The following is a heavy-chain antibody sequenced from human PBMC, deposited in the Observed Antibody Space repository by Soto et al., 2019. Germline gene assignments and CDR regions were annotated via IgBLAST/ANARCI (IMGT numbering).Heavy chain of an antibody. J-gene: IGHJ4*02. V-gene: IGHV3-48*03. CDR1: GLTFSKFE. CDR2: ISSDGATI. Sequence: GGSLRLSCEVSGLTFSKFEMTWVRQAPGQGLEWVSSISSDGATIYYADSVKGRFTISRDNDKNLLYLQMNSLKGEDTATYYCVRVGIVARPYWGQGTPVTVSS. D-gene: IGHD2-21*01. CDR3: VRVGIVARPY.